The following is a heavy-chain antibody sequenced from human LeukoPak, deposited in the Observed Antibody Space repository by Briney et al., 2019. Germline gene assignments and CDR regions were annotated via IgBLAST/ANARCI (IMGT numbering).Heavy chain of an antibody. CDR1: GFSRSTSRMC. CDR2: IAWDDDK. CDR3: ARMLNDYSNYRYWFDP. Sequence: SGPTLVNPTQTLTLTCTFSGFSRSTSRMCVSWIRQPPGKALEWLARIAWDDDKYYSTYLKTRLTISKDTSKNQVVLTMTNMDPVDTATYYCARMLNDYSNYRYWFDPWGQGTLVTVSS. V-gene: IGHV2-70*11. D-gene: IGHD4-11*01. J-gene: IGHJ5*02.